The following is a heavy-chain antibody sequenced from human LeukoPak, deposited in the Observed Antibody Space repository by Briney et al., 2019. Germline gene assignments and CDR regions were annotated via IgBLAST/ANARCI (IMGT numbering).Heavy chain of an antibody. CDR2: IKEDGSGM. Sequence: GGSLRLSCAASGFIFSSYWMSWVRHAPGKGLEWVASIKEDGSGMYYVDSAKGRFTISRDNAKNSLYLQMNSLRAEDTAVYYCASFYSSGWEPLFDLWGQENLVSASS. D-gene: IGHD6-19*01. CDR1: GFIFSSYW. J-gene: IGHJ4*02. V-gene: IGHV3-7*01. CDR3: ASFYSSGWEPLFDL.